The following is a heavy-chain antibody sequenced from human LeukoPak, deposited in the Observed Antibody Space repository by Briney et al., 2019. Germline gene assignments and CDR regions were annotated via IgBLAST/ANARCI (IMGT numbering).Heavy chain of an antibody. J-gene: IGHJ4*02. Sequence: GGSLRLSCAVSGFTFSSYGMHWVRQAPGKGLEWVAVIWYDGSSKYYADSVRGRFTISRDNSKNTLYLLMNSLRAEDSAVYYCARDRTRDCSGGSCYRHYFDYWGQGTLVSVSS. CDR1: GFTFSSYG. D-gene: IGHD2-15*01. CDR2: IWYDGSSK. CDR3: ARDRTRDCSGGSCYRHYFDY. V-gene: IGHV3-33*01.